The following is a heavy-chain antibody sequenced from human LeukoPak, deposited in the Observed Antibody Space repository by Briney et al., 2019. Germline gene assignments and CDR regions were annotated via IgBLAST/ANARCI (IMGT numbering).Heavy chain of an antibody. CDR3: ARPDVGYSYGKFDY. J-gene: IGHJ4*02. V-gene: IGHV1-69*06. CDR1: GGTFSSYA. D-gene: IGHD5-18*01. CDR2: IIPIFGTA. Sequence: SVKVSCKASGGTFSSYAISEVRQAPGQGLEWIGGIIPIFGTANYAHKFQGRVTITADKSTSTAYMELSSLRSEDTAVYYCARPDVGYSYGKFDYWGQGTLVTVSS.